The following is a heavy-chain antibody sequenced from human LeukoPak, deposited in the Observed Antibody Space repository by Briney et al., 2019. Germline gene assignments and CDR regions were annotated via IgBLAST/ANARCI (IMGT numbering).Heavy chain of an antibody. D-gene: IGHD6-13*01. V-gene: IGHV4-4*07. CDR3: ARQYSSKFDY. CDR2: FYSSEST. Sequence: SETLSLTCTVSGDSISSSFWSWIRQPAGKGLEWIGRFYSSESTNYNPSLKSRVTMSVDTSKNQFSLKLSSVTAADTAVYYCARQYSSKFDYWGQGIMGTVSS. CDR1: GDSISSSF. J-gene: IGHJ4*02.